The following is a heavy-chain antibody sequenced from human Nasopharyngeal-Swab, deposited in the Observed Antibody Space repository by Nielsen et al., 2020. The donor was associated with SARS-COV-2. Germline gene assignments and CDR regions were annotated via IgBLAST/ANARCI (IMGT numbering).Heavy chain of an antibody. CDR3: ARQGKGSYYVMDV. V-gene: IGHV4-59*08. CDR2: ISYSGST. CDR1: GGSVSSSNW. Sequence: SETLSLTCAVSGGSVSSSNWWSWIRQPPGKGLEWIGYISYSGSTNYNPSLTSRVTISVDTSKNQFSLKLSSVTAADTAVYYCARQGKGSYYVMDVWGQGTTVTVSS. J-gene: IGHJ6*02.